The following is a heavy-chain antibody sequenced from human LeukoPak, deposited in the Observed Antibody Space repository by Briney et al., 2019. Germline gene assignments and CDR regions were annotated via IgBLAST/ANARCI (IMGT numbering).Heavy chain of an antibody. CDR3: ARDRYSYGPPDY. CDR2: ISYDGSNK. J-gene: IGHJ4*02. Sequence: GGSLRLSCAASGFTFSNYWMHWVRQAPGKGLEWVAVISYDGSNKYYADSVKGRFTISRDNSKNTLYLQMNSLRAEDTAVYYCARDRYSYGPPDYWGQGTLVTVSS. CDR1: GFTFSNYW. V-gene: IGHV3-30*03. D-gene: IGHD5-18*01.